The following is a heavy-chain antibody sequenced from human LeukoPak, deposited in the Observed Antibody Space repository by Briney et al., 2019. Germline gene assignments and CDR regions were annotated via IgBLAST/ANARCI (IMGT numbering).Heavy chain of an antibody. CDR3: ARVPYYGSGSRDY. V-gene: IGHV1-2*02. CDR1: GYTFTGYY. CDR2: INPNSGGT. J-gene: IGHJ4*02. Sequence: ASVTVSCKASGYTFTGYYMHWVRQAPGQGLEWMGWINPNSGGTNYAQKFQGRVTMTRDTSISTAYMELSRLRSDDTAVYYCARVPYYGSGSRDYWGQGTLVTVSS. D-gene: IGHD3-10*01.